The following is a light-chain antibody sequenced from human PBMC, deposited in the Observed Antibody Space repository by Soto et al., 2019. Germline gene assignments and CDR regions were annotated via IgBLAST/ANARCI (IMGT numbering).Light chain of an antibody. CDR1: QSLVASNGITY. CDR2: MVS. V-gene: IGKV2-30*01. Sequence: DVVMTQSPLSLSVTPGQPASISCRSSQSLVASNGITYFFWFHQRPGQSPRRLIYMVSNRDSGVPDRFSGSGSGTDFTLKITRVEADDVGVYYCMQSAHWPHTFGQGTKLEI. J-gene: IGKJ2*01. CDR3: MQSAHWPHT.